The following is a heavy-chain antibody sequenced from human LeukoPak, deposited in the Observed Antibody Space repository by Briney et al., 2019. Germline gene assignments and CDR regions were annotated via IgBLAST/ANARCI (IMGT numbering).Heavy chain of an antibody. V-gene: IGHV4-59*01. Sequence: SETLSLTCTVSGGSISSYYWSWIRQPPGKGLEWIGYIYYSGSTNYNPSLKSRVTISVDTSKNQFSLKLSSVTAADTAVYYCARGFLYYDILTGPPDYYGMDVWGQGTTVTVSS. CDR1: GGSISSYY. D-gene: IGHD3-9*01. CDR3: ARGFLYYDILTGPPDYYGMDV. CDR2: IYYSGST. J-gene: IGHJ6*02.